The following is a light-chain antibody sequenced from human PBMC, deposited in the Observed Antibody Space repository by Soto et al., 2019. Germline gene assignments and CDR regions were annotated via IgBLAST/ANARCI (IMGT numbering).Light chain of an antibody. Sequence: EIVLTQSPGTLSLSPGERATLSCRASQSVAKNYLAWYQQEPGQAPRLLIYDASKRATGIPDRFSGSGSGTDLTLTISRLEPEDFAVYYCHQYASSPQTFGQGTKVEIK. V-gene: IGKV3-20*01. CDR3: HQYASSPQT. CDR2: DAS. CDR1: QSVAKNY. J-gene: IGKJ1*01.